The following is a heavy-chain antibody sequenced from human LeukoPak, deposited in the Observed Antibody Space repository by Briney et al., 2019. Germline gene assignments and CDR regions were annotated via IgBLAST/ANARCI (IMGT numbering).Heavy chain of an antibody. CDR3: ARATGAASSLYMDV. D-gene: IGHD1-14*01. CDR2: IIPILGIA. Sequence: SVKVSCKASGGTFCSYTISWVRQAPGQGLEWMGRIIPILGIANYAQKFQGRVTITADKSTSTAYMELSSLRSEDTAVYYCARATGAASSLYMDVWGKGTTVTVSS. J-gene: IGHJ6*03. CDR1: GGTFCSYT. V-gene: IGHV1-69*02.